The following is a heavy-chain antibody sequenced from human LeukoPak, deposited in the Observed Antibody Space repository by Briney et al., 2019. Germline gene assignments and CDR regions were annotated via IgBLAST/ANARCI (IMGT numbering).Heavy chain of an antibody. Sequence: PGGSLRLSCAASGFTFSSYAMSWVRQAPGKGLEWVSAISGSGGSTYYADSVKGRFTISRDNSKDTLYLQMNSLRAEDTAVYYCAKVRGYSYGYYYWGQGTLVTVSS. CDR1: GFTFSSYA. V-gene: IGHV3-23*01. D-gene: IGHD5-18*01. CDR3: AKVRGYSYGYYY. CDR2: ISGSGGST. J-gene: IGHJ4*02.